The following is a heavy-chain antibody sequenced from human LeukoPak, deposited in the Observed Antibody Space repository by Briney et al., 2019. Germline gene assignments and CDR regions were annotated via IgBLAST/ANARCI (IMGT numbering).Heavy chain of an antibody. CDR3: AKDKAPLYSGYDWDLDF. D-gene: IGHD5-12*01. CDR1: GFTFHHYA. CDR2: ISWNSAYI. V-gene: IGHV3-9*01. Sequence: TGGSLRLSCAASGFTFHHYAIHWVRQVPGKGLEWVSGISWNSAYIGYADSVKGRFTISRDNAKNSVYLQMNSLRAEDTALYHCAKDKAPLYSGYDWDLDFWGQGTMVTVSS. J-gene: IGHJ4*02.